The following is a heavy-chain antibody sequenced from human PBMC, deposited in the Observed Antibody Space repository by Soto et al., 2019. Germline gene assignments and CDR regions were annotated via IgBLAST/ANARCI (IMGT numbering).Heavy chain of an antibody. CDR1: GYSFTSHY. Sequence: ASVKVSCKAIGYSFTSHYMHWVRQAPGQGLEWMGTIYPGGVNIGYAQKFKGRVTMTKDTSTSTVYMELNSLTSEDTAVYYCARDQGWHDLVGGFAPGGQGTLVPVPS. CDR3: ARDQGWHDLVGGFAP. D-gene: IGHD1-1*01. V-gene: IGHV1-46*03. CDR2: IYPGGVNI. J-gene: IGHJ5*02.